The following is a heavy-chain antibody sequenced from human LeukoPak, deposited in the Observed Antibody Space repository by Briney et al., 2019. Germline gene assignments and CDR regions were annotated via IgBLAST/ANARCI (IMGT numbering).Heavy chain of an antibody. D-gene: IGHD6-19*01. V-gene: IGHV3-23*01. J-gene: IGHJ4*02. CDR3: AKLSYSSGWNPWDLDY. CDR2: ISGSGGST. Sequence: PGGSLRLSCAASGFTFSSYGMSWVRQAPGKGLEWVSAISGSGGSTYYADSVKGRFTISRDNSKNTLYLQMNSLRAEDTAVYYCAKLSYSSGWNPWDLDYWGQGTLVTVSS. CDR1: GFTFSSYG.